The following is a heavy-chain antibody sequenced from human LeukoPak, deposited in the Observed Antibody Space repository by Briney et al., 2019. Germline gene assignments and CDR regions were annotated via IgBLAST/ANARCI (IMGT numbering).Heavy chain of an antibody. Sequence: SETLSLTCTVSGGSISSYYWSWIRQPPGKGLEWIGYICYSGSTNYNPSLKSRVTISVDTSKNQFSLKLSSVTAADTAVYYCARHQYNTSSGYNWFDPWGQGSLVTVAS. J-gene: IGHJ5*02. CDR2: ICYSGST. CDR3: ARHQYNTSSGYNWFDP. CDR1: GGSISSYY. V-gene: IGHV4-59*01. D-gene: IGHD6-6*01.